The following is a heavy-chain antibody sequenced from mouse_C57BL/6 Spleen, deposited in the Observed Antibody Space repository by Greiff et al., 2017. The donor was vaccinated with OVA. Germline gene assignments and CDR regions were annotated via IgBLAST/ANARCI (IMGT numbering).Heavy chain of an antibody. V-gene: IGHV1-76*01. CDR2: IYPGGGNT. D-gene: IGHD2-10*02. CDR3: ARAGGDEYDGGAYAMDY. CDR1: GYAFTDYY. J-gene: IGHJ4*01. Sequence: QVQLQQSGAELVRPGASVKLSCKASGYAFTDYYINWVKQRPGQGLEWIARIYPGGGNTYYNGKFKGKATLTAEKSSSTAYMQLSSLTSEDSDDYVGARAGGDEYDGGAYAMDYWGQGTSVTVSS.